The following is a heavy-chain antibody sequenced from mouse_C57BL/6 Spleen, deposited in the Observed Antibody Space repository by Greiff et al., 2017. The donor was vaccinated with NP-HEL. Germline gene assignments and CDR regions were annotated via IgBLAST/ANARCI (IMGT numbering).Heavy chain of an antibody. Sequence: VQLQQSGAELVRPGASVTLSCKASGYTFTDYEMHWVKQTPVHGLEWIGAIDPETGGTAYNQKFKGKAILTADKSSSTAYMELRSLTSEDSAVYYCTKEGFTTVVARGRYYFDYWGQGTTLTVSS. D-gene: IGHD1-1*01. CDR3: TKEGFTTVVARGRYYFDY. V-gene: IGHV1-15*01. CDR2: IDPETGGT. CDR1: GYTFTDYE. J-gene: IGHJ2*01.